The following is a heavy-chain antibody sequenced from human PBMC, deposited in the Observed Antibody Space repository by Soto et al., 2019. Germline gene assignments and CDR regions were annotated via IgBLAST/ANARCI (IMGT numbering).Heavy chain of an antibody. D-gene: IGHD6-19*01. Sequence: EVQLVESGGGLVQPGGSLRLSCAASGFTFSSYWMSWVRQAPGKGLEWVANIKKDGSEKYYVDSVKGRFTISRDNAKNSLYLQMNSRRAEDTAVYYCASPQRFSSGFVEGAFDLWGQGTMVTVSS. J-gene: IGHJ3*01. CDR2: IKKDGSEK. CDR1: GFTFSSYW. CDR3: ASPQRFSSGFVEGAFDL. V-gene: IGHV3-7*01.